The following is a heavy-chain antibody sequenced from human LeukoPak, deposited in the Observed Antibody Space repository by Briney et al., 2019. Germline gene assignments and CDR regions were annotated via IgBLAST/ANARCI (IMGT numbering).Heavy chain of an antibody. CDR2: IYHSGST. J-gene: IGHJ3*02. CDR1: GYSISSGYY. Sequence: SETLSLTCTVSGYSISSGYYWGWIRQPPGKGLEWIGSIYHSGSTYYNPSLKSRVTISVDTSKNQFSLKLSSVTAADTAVYYCARDVTRDGYPVMVNAFDIWGQGTMVTVSS. CDR3: ARDVTRDGYPVMVNAFDI. D-gene: IGHD5-24*01. V-gene: IGHV4-38-2*02.